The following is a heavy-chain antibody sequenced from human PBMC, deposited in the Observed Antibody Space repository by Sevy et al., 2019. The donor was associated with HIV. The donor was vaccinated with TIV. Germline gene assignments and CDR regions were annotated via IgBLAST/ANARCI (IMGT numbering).Heavy chain of an antibody. D-gene: IGHD2-2*01. Sequence: SETLSLTCTVLDYSIGSGYYWGWVRQSPGKAREWIGTIYHTGKTYYNPSLKSRVTISVDTSKTQFSLRVRSVTAADTALYYCAREGPFRYCNSDICYAGPFDSWGQGILVTVSS. CDR3: AREGPFRYCNSDICYAGPFDS. CDR2: IYHTGKT. V-gene: IGHV4-38-2*02. J-gene: IGHJ4*02. CDR1: DYSIGSGYY.